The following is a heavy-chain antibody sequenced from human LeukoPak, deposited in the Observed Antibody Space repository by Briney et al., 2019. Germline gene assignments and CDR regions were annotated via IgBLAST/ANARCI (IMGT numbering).Heavy chain of an antibody. CDR1: GYSFTSYW. CDR3: ARSSRFGELSPIDY. CDR2: IYPGDYDT. D-gene: IGHD3-10*01. J-gene: IGHJ4*02. V-gene: IGHV5-51*01. Sequence: GESLKISCKGSGYSFTSYWIGWVRQMPGKGLEWMGIIYPGDYDTKYSPSFQGQVTISADKSISTAYLQWSSPKASDTAMYYCARSSRFGELSPIDYWGQGTLVTVSS.